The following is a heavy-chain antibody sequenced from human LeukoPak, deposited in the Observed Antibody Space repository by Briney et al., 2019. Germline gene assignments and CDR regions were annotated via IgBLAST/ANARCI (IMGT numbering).Heavy chain of an antibody. CDR1: GFTFSSYA. CDR2: ISGSGGST. D-gene: IGHD3-22*01. Sequence: GGSLRLSCAASGFTFSSYAMSWVRQAPGKGLEWVSAISGSGGSTYYADSVKGRFTISRDNSKNTLYLQMNSLRAEDTAVYYCAKDSMKVVVAREGGDYWGQGTLVTVSS. V-gene: IGHV3-23*01. J-gene: IGHJ4*02. CDR3: AKDSMKVVVAREGGDY.